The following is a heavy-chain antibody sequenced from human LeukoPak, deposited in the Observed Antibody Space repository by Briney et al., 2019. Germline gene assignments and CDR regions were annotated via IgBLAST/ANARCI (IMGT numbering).Heavy chain of an antibody. Sequence: GGSLRLSCAASGFTFSSYEMNWVRQAPGKGPEWVSYISSSGSTIYYADSVKGRFTISRDNAKNSLYLQMNSLRAEDTAVYYCAILRGYYYDSSGYYRHDAFDIWGQGTMVTVSS. CDR2: ISSSGSTI. J-gene: IGHJ3*02. D-gene: IGHD3-22*01. V-gene: IGHV3-48*03. CDR3: AILRGYYYDSSGYYRHDAFDI. CDR1: GFTFSSYE.